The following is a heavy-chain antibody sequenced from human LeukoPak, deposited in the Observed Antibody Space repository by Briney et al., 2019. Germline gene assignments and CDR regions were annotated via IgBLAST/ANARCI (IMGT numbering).Heavy chain of an antibody. D-gene: IGHD3-10*01. CDR2: ISSSGSTI. CDR3: ARDPHYGSGSYYYFDY. V-gene: IGHV3-11*01. J-gene: IGHJ4*02. Sequence: GGSLRLSCAAPGFTFSDYYMSWIRQAPGKGLEWVSYISSSGSTIYYADSVKGRFTISRDNAKNSLYLQMNSLRAEDTAVYYCARDPHYGSGSYYYFDYWGQGTLVTVSS. CDR1: GFTFSDYY.